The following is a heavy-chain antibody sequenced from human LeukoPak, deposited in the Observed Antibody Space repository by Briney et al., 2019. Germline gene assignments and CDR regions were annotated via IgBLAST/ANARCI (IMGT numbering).Heavy chain of an antibody. V-gene: IGHV3-7*01. CDR2: INQDGSEK. Sequence: AGGSLRLSCGASGFTFDDYWMSWVRQAPGQGLEWVANINQDGSEKYYLDSAKGRFTISRDNARNSLYLQVNSLRAEDTAVYYCARSAFDIVVVPAATVYDGPYDYWGQGTLVTVSS. CDR1: GFTFDDYW. CDR3: ARSAFDIVVVPAATVYDGPYDY. J-gene: IGHJ4*02. D-gene: IGHD2-2*01.